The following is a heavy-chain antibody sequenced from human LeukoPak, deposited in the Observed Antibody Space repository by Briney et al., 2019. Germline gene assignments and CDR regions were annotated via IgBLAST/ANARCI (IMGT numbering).Heavy chain of an antibody. D-gene: IGHD3-22*01. V-gene: IGHV4-59*01. J-gene: IGHJ4*02. CDR1: GGSIGSYY. CDR3: ARDRSDGSGYYGYYFDY. CDR2: IYYSGST. Sequence: PSETLSLTCIVSGGSIGSYYWSWIRQPPGKGLEWIGHIYYSGSTDYNPSLRSRVTISVDTSKNQFSLRLSSVTAADTAAYYCARDRSDGSGYYGYYFDYWGQGTLVSVSS.